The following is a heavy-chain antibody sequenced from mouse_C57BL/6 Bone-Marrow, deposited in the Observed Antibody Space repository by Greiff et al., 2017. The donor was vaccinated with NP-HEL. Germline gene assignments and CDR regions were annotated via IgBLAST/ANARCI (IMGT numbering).Heavy chain of an antibody. CDR1: GYTFTDYY. J-gene: IGHJ2*01. D-gene: IGHD1-1*02. CDR2: INPYNGGT. V-gene: IGHV1-19*01. CDR3: ARSPLSYFDY. Sequence: EVQLQQSGPVLVKPGASVKMSCKASGYTFTDYYMNWVKQSHGKSLEWIGVINPYNGGTSYNQKFKGKATLTVDKSSSTAYMELNSLTSEDSAVYYCARSPLSYFDYWGQGTTLTVSS.